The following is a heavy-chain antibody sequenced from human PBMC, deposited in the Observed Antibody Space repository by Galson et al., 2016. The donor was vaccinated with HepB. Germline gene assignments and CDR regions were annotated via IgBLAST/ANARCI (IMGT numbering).Heavy chain of an antibody. CDR3: ATGYGATPADDAFDI. D-gene: IGHD5-18*01. Sequence: SLRLSCAASGFSFSSYAMHWVRQAPGKGPEWVAVISYDGSNKYYADSVKGRFTISRDNSKNTLYLQMNSLRAEDTAVYYCATGYGATPADDAFDIWGQGTRVTVSS. V-gene: IGHV3-30-3*01. CDR2: ISYDGSNK. J-gene: IGHJ3*02. CDR1: GFSFSSYA.